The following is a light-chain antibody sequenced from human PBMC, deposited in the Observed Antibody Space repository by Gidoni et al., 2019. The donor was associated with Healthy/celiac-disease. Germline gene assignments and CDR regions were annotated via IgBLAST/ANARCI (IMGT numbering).Light chain of an antibody. CDR2: DGS. J-gene: IGLJ3*02. Sequence: SALTQPASVSGSPGQSITISCTGTSSDGGGYTYVSLYQQHPGKAPKLMMYDGSKRPSGVANRLAGSKEGNTASLTIAGLQAEDEAEYYCSSYTSSSTLVVGGGTKLTVL. CDR1: SSDGGGYTY. CDR3: SSYTSSSTLV. V-gene: IGLV2-14*01.